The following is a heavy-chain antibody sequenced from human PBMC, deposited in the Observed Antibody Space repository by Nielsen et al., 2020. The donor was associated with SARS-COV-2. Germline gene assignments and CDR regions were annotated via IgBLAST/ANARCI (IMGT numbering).Heavy chain of an antibody. CDR1: GGSISRSSYY. J-gene: IGHJ6*02. CDR3: ARPLSSSWYSDGMDV. D-gene: IGHD6-13*01. Sequence: SETLSLTCTVSGGSISRSSYYWGWIRQSPGKGLEWIGSIYYSGSTYYNPSLKSRVTISVDTSKNQFSLKLSSVTAADTAVYYCARPLSSSWYSDGMDVWGQGTTVTVS. V-gene: IGHV4-39*01. CDR2: IYYSGST.